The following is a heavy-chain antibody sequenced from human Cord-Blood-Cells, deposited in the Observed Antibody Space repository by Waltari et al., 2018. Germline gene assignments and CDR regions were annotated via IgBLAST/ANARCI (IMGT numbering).Heavy chain of an antibody. CDR3: TSVWGAAPY. J-gene: IGHJ4*02. D-gene: IGHD3-16*01. Sequence: EVQLVESGGGLVQPGGSLTLSCAAFGFTVSGSAMHWVRQASGKGLGWVGRIKSKANSYATAYAASVKGRFTISRDDSKNTAYLQMNSLKTEDTAVYYCTSVWGAAPYWGQGTLVTVSS. CDR1: GFTVSGSA. CDR2: IKSKANSYAT. V-gene: IGHV3-73*02.